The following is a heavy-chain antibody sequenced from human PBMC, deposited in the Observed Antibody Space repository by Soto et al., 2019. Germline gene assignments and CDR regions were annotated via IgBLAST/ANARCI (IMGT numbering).Heavy chain of an antibody. Sequence: ASVKVSCKVSGYTLTELSMHWVRQAPGKGLEWMGGFDPEDGETIYAQKFQGRVTMTEDTSTDTAYMELSSLRSEDTAVYYCDSPAQPATGFVWFDPWGQGTLVTVSS. D-gene: IGHD2-2*01. J-gene: IGHJ5*02. CDR2: FDPEDGET. V-gene: IGHV1-24*01. CDR1: GYTLTELS. CDR3: DSPAQPATGFVWFDP.